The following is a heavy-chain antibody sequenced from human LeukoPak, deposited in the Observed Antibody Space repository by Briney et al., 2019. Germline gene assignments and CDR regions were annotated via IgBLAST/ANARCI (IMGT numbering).Heavy chain of an antibody. CDR1: GGTFSSYA. J-gene: IGHJ3*02. CDR3: AKDNMYSDFWSGHDAFDI. Sequence: SCKASGGTFSSYAMSWVRQAPGKGLEWVSVISGSGDNTYYADSVKGRFTISRDNSKTTLYLQMNSLRAEDTAVYYCAKDNMYSDFWSGHDAFDIWGQGTMVTVSS. D-gene: IGHD3-3*01. CDR2: ISGSGDNT. V-gene: IGHV3-23*01.